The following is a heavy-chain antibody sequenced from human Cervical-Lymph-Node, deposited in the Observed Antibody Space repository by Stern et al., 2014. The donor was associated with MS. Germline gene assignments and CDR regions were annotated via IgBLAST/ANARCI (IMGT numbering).Heavy chain of an antibody. D-gene: IGHD6-19*01. Sequence: MQLVESGGGLVKPGGSLRLSCAASGFTFSDYYMSWIRQAPGKGLECVSSIRSSGSSIYYADSVKGRFTISRDNAKNSLYLQMNSLRAEDTAVYYCARSHSKWLVHDAFDIWGQGTMVSVSS. J-gene: IGHJ3*02. CDR3: ARSHSKWLVHDAFDI. CDR1: GFTFSDYY. CDR2: IRSSGSSI. V-gene: IGHV3-11*01.